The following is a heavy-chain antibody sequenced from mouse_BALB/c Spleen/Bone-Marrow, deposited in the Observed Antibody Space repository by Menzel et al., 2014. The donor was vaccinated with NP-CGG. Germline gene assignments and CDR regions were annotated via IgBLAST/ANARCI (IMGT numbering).Heavy chain of an antibody. Sequence: EVKLVESGAELVKPGASVKLSCTASGFNIKDTYMYWVKQRPEQGLEWIGRIDPANGNTKYDPKFQGKATITADTSSNTAYLQLSSLTSEDTAVNYCALYYDYDVGYWGQGTTLTVSS. J-gene: IGHJ2*01. CDR3: ALYYDYDVGY. V-gene: IGHV14-3*02. CDR2: IDPANGNT. D-gene: IGHD2-4*01. CDR1: GFNIKDTY.